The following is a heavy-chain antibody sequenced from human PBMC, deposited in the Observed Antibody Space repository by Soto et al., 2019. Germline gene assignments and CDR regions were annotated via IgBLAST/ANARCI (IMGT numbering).Heavy chain of an antibody. CDR2: IYYSGST. CDR3: ARRIPTAGLFDY. J-gene: IGHJ4*01. D-gene: IGHD6-13*01. CDR1: GGSISSYY. Sequence: SETLSLTCTVSGGSISSYYWSWIRQPPGKGLEWIGYIYYSGSTNCNPSLQSRLTISRDTPKNQLSLKLNSVTAADTAVYYCARRIPTAGLFDYWGHGTLVTVSS. V-gene: IGHV4-59*12.